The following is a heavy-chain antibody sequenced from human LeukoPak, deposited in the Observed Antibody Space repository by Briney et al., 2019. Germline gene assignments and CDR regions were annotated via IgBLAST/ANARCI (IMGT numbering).Heavy chain of an antibody. J-gene: IGHJ4*02. D-gene: IGHD2-2*02. V-gene: IGHV4-34*01. CDR1: GGSFSGYY. CDR3: AREGYCSGTNCYNFNY. Sequence: SETLSLTCAVYGGSFSGYYWSWIRQPPGKGLEWIGEINHSGSSNYNPSLKSRVTISLDTSKNQFSLNLSSVTAADTAVYYCAREGYCSGTNCYNFNYWGQGTLVTVSS. CDR2: INHSGSS.